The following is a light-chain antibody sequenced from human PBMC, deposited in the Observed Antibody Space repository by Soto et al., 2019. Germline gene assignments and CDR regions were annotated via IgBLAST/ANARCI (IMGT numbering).Light chain of an antibody. J-gene: IGKJ1*01. CDR1: QSCGTS. CDR3: QQYNNYWT. V-gene: IGKV1-5*03. Sequence: DIQMTQSPSTLSASVGDRVTITCRASQSCGTSLAWYQQRPGKAPNLLIYKASNLESGVPSRFSGSGSGTEFTLTISSVLPDDFATYYCQQYNNYWTFGQGTKVEIK. CDR2: KAS.